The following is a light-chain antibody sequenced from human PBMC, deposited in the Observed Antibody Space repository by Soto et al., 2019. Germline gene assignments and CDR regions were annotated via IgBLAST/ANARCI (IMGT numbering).Light chain of an antibody. CDR2: AAS. CDR3: QHLHSYPLT. Sequence: DIQLTQSPSFLSASVGDRVTITCRANQGISSYLAWYQHKPGKAPKLLIYAASTLKSGVPSRFSGSGSGTEVTLLISSLQPEDVATYYCQHLHSYPLTFGGGTKVEIK. J-gene: IGKJ4*01. V-gene: IGKV1-9*01. CDR1: QGISSY.